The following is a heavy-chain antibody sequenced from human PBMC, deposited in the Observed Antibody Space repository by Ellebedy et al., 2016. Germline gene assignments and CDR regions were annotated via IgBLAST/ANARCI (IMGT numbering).Heavy chain of an antibody. CDR1: GFTFGNFF. Sequence: GESLKISXVASGFTFGNFFMSWVRQAPGKGPEWVSTISGAGDDAYFADSVKGRFSISRDNSANTLYLQMSRLRAEDTAVYYCRYGHYSHYWGQGTLVTVSS. J-gene: IGHJ4*02. D-gene: IGHD2-21*01. CDR3: RYGHYSHY. V-gene: IGHV3-23*01. CDR2: ISGAGDDA.